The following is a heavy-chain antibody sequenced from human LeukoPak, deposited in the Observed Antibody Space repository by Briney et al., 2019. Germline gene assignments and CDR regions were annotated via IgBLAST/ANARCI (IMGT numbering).Heavy chain of an antibody. D-gene: IGHD3-22*01. CDR1: GFTFSDHY. V-gene: IGHV3-72*01. J-gene: IGHJ3*02. CDR2: IRNRAKSYST. CDR3: ARVGDYYDSRGYSTDAFDI. Sequence: PGGSLRLSCAASGFTFSDHYMDWVRQAPGKGLEWVGCIRNRAKSYSTQNAPSVKDRFTISRDDSRNSLYLQMNSLKTEDTAVYFCARVGDYYDSRGYSTDAFDIWGQGTMVTVSS.